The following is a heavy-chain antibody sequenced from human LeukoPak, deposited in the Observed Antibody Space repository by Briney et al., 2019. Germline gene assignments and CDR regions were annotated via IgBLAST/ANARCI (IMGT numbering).Heavy chain of an antibody. Sequence: ASVKVSCKASGYTFTNYAITWVRQAPGQGLEWMGWISPYNGNTTFAQNLQGRVTMTTDTATSTAYMELRDLRSDDTAMYYCAITSARGTYRFLDYWGQGTLVTVSS. CDR1: GYTFTNYA. V-gene: IGHV1-18*01. CDR2: ISPYNGNT. J-gene: IGHJ4*02. CDR3: AITSARGTYRFLDY. D-gene: IGHD3-16*02.